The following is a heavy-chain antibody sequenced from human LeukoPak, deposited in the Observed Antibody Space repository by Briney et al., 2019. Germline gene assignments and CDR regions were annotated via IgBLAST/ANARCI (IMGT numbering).Heavy chain of an antibody. CDR3: SSGLSVLRSNNTPVDY. J-gene: IGHJ4*02. Sequence: GGSLRLSCAASGFTFSGSAMHWVRQASGKGLEWVGRIRSKANNYATTYAASVKGRFTISRDDSKNTAYLQMNSLKTGDTAVYFCSSGLSVLRSNNTPVDYWGQGTLVTVSS. CDR1: GFTFSGSA. V-gene: IGHV3-73*01. D-gene: IGHD4-17*01. CDR2: IRSKANNYAT.